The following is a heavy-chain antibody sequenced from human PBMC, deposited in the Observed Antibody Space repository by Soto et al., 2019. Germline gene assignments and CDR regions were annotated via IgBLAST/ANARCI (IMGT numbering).Heavy chain of an antibody. D-gene: IGHD5-12*01. V-gene: IGHV3-66*01. J-gene: IGHJ3*02. CDR3: ARDSWAMATQVGVGAFDI. Sequence: EVQLVESGGGLVQPGGSLRLSCAASGFTVSSNYMSWVRQAPGKGQEWVSVIYSGGSTYYADTAKGRFTISRHNSKNTLSRQMSSLRAEDTAVYYCARDSWAMATQVGVGAFDIWGQGTMVTVSS. CDR1: GFTVSSNY. CDR2: IYSGGST.